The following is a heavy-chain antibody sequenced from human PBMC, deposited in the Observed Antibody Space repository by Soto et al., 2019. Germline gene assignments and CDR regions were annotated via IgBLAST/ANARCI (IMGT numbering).Heavy chain of an antibody. CDR3: ARDRAYYGDYVDY. D-gene: IGHD4-17*01. CDR2: IWYDESKK. J-gene: IGHJ4*02. CDR1: GFIFSTYG. V-gene: IGHV3-33*01. Sequence: GGSLRLSCAASGFIFSTYGMHWVRQAPGKGLEWVAVIWYDESKKYYVDSVKGRFTISRDNSKNILYLQMDSLRAEDTAIYYCARDRAYYGDYVDYWGQGTLVTVSS.